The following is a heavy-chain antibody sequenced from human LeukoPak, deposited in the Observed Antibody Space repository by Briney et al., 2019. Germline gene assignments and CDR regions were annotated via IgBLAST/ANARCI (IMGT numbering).Heavy chain of an antibody. CDR1: GFTFSSYS. Sequence: GGSLRLSCAASGFTFSSYSMNWVRQAPGKGLEWVSSISSSSSYIYYADSVKGRFTISRDNAKNSLYLQMYSLRAEDTAVYYCARDKQKVRGAIDYWGQGTLVTVSS. J-gene: IGHJ4*02. CDR2: ISSSSSYI. V-gene: IGHV3-21*01. D-gene: IGHD3-10*01. CDR3: ARDKQKVRGAIDY.